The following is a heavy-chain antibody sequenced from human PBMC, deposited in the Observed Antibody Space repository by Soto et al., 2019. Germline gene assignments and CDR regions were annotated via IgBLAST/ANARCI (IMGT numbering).Heavy chain of an antibody. V-gene: IGHV1-69*13. CDR1: GGTFSSYA. D-gene: IGHD6-6*01. CDR2: IIPIFGTA. J-gene: IGHJ6*02. CDR3: ARQHSSSSHYYYGMDV. Sequence: GASVKVSCKASGGTFSSYAISWVRQAPGQGLEWMGGIIPIFGTANYAQKFQGRVTITADESTSTAYMELSSLRSEDTAVYYCARQHSSSSHYYYGMDVWGQGTTVTVSS.